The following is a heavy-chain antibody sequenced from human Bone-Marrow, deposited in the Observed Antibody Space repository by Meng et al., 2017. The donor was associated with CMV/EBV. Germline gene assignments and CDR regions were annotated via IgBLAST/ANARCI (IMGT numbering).Heavy chain of an antibody. V-gene: IGHV3-21*01. Sequence: GESLKISCAASGFTFSSYSMNWVRQAPGKGLEWVSSISSSSSYIYYADSVKGRFTISRDNAKNSLYLQMNSLRAEDTAVYYCARDRDFWRADGMDVWGQGTTVTVSS. CDR1: GFTFSSYS. D-gene: IGHD3-3*01. CDR2: ISSSSSYI. J-gene: IGHJ6*02. CDR3: ARDRDFWRADGMDV.